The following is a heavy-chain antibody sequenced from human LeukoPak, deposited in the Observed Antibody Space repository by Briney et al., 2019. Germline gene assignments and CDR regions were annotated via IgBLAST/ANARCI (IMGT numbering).Heavy chain of an antibody. D-gene: IGHD5-24*01. CDR2: ISSSSSYI. J-gene: IGHJ4*02. Sequence: PGGSLRLSCAASGFTFSSYSMNWVRQAPGKGLEWVSSISSSSSYIYYADSVKGRFTISRDNAKNSLYLQMNSLRAEDTAVYYCARARWLQLHYFDYWGQGTLVTVSS. CDR1: GFTFSSYS. CDR3: ARARWLQLHYFDY. V-gene: IGHV3-21*01.